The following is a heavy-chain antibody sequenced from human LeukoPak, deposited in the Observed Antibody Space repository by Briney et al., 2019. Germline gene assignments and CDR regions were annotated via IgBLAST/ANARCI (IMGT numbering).Heavy chain of an antibody. V-gene: IGHV1-3*01. CDR3: ARQYYDTWEDAFDI. CDR2: INAGNGNT. Sequence: GASVKVSCKASGYTFTSYAMHWVRPAPGQRLEWMGWINAGNGNTKYSQKFQGRVTITRDTSASTAYMELSSLRSEDTAVYYCARQYYDTWEDAFDIWGQGTMVTVSS. J-gene: IGHJ3*02. D-gene: IGHD3-22*01. CDR1: GYTFTSYA.